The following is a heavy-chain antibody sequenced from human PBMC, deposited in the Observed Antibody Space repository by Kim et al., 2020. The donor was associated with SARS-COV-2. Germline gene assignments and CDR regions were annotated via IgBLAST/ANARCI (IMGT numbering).Heavy chain of an antibody. Sequence: GWSLRLSCAASGFTFSSYAMSWVRQAPGKGLEWVSAISGSGGSTYYADSVKGRFTISRDNSKNTLYLQMNSLRAEDTVVYYCAKEARIRGVTIFGVVPSPNWFDPWGQGTLVTVSS. CDR3: AKEARIRGVTIFGVVPSPNWFDP. CDR1: GFTFSSYA. CDR2: ISGSGGST. D-gene: IGHD3-3*01. V-gene: IGHV3-23*01. J-gene: IGHJ5*02.